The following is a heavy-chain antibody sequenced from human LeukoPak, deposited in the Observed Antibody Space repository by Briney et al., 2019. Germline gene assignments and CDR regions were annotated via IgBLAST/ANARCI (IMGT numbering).Heavy chain of an antibody. CDR2: VNSDGSGT. Sequence: GGSLRLSCVASGFTFSSYWMHGVRQAPGTGLVWVSRVNSDGSGTIYLDSVKGRFTISRDNAKNTLYLQMNSLRADDTAVYYCARGGTLHGFDIWGQGTMVTVSS. D-gene: IGHD3-16*01. CDR1: GFTFSSYW. J-gene: IGHJ3*02. V-gene: IGHV3-74*01. CDR3: ARGGTLHGFDI.